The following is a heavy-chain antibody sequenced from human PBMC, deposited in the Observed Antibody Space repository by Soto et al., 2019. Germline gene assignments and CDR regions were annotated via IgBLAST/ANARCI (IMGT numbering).Heavy chain of an antibody. Sequence: EVQLLESGGGLVQPGGSLRLSCAASGFTFSSYAMSWVRQAPGKGLEWVSAISGSGGSTYYADSVKGRFTISRDNPKNTLYLQMNSLRAEDTAVYYCAKDRLRGGPELLLTRPVSPDYWGQGTLVTVSS. J-gene: IGHJ4*02. D-gene: IGHD2-15*01. V-gene: IGHV3-23*01. CDR2: ISGSGGST. CDR1: GFTFSSYA. CDR3: AKDRLRGGPELLLTRPVSPDY.